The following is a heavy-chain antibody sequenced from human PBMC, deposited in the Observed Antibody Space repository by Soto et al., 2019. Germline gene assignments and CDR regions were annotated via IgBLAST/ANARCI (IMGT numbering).Heavy chain of an antibody. Sequence: ASVKVSCKASGYTFTSYGISWVRQAPGQGLEWMGWISAYNGNTNYVQKLQGRVTMTTDTFTSTAYMELRSLRSDATAVYYCARYKQHPPYYYDSSGYYPNFDYWGQGTLVTVSS. J-gene: IGHJ4*02. CDR1: GYTFTSYG. D-gene: IGHD3-22*01. CDR2: ISAYNGNT. V-gene: IGHV1-18*04. CDR3: ARYKQHPPYYYDSSGYYPNFDY.